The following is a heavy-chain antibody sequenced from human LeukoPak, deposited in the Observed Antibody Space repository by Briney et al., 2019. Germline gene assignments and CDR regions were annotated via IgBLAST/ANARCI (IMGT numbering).Heavy chain of an antibody. V-gene: IGHV3-30*02. D-gene: IGHD5-18*01. J-gene: IGHJ3*02. CDR2: IRYDGSNK. CDR1: GFTFNTYT. CDR3: AKRGVQLWLLQNDAFDI. Sequence: PGGSLRLSCAASGFTFNTYTMNWVRQAPGKGLEWVAFIRYDGSNKYYADSVKGRFTISGDNSKNTLYLQMNSLRAEDTAVYYCAKRGVQLWLLQNDAFDIWGQGTMVTVSS.